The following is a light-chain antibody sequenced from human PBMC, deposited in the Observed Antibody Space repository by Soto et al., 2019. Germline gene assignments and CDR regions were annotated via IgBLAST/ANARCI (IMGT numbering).Light chain of an antibody. CDR1: SSNIGAGYD. CDR2: GNS. CDR3: QSYDSSLSGSV. V-gene: IGLV1-40*01. J-gene: IGLJ2*01. Sequence: QSVLTQTPSVSGAPGQRVTIACTGSSSNIGAGYDVHWYQQLPGTAPKLHIYGNSNRPSGVPDRFSGSKSGTSASLAITGLQAGDEADYYCQSYDSSLSGSVFGGGTQLTVL.